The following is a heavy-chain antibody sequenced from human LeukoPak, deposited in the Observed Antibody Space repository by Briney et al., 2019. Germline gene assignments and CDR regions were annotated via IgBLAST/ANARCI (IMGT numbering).Heavy chain of an antibody. CDR3: ARNYNGMSY. D-gene: IGHD1-26*01. Sequence: PGGSLRLSCVASGFTFTNYGMMWVRQAPGKGLVWVSCINNDGRSTTYADSVKGRFTISRDNAKNTLYLQTNSLRAEDTAMYYCARNYNGMSYWGQGTLVIVSS. CDR2: INNDGRST. CDR1: GFTFTNYG. V-gene: IGHV3-74*01. J-gene: IGHJ4*02.